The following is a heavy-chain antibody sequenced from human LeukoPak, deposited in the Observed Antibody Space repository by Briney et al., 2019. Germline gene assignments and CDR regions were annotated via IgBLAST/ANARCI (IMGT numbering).Heavy chain of an antibody. CDR1: GFTFSRYW. J-gene: IGHJ4*02. CDR3: ARGVMEWLVRGSFDY. D-gene: IGHD6-19*01. V-gene: IGHV3-30-3*01. CDR2: ISYDGSNK. Sequence: GGSLRLSCVGSGFTFSRYWLNWVRQAPGKGLEWVAVISYDGSNKYYADSVKGRFTISRDNSKNTLYLQMNSLRAEDTAVYYCARGVMEWLVRGSFDYWGQGTLVTVSS.